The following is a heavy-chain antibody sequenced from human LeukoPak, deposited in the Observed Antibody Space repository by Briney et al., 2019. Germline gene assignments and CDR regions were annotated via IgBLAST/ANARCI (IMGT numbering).Heavy chain of an antibody. CDR3: ARDGGPYYYGSGSYYGGMDV. J-gene: IGHJ6*02. CDR1: GYTFTSYG. V-gene: IGHV1-18*01. D-gene: IGHD3-10*01. CDR2: ISAYNGNT. Sequence: ASVKVSCKASGYTFTSYGISWVRQAPGQGLEWMGWISAYNGNTNYAQKLQGRVTMTTDTSTSTAYMELRSLRSDDTAVYYCARDGGPYYYGSGSYYGGMDVWGQGTTVTVSS.